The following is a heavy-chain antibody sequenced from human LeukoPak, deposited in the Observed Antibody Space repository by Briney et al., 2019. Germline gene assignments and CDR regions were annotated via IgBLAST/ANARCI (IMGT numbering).Heavy chain of an antibody. CDR1: GGSFSGYY. D-gene: IGHD3-10*01. CDR2: IYYSGST. J-gene: IGHJ6*03. Sequence: SETLSLTCAVYGGSFSGYYWSWIRQPPGKGLEWIGYIYYSGSTNYNPSLKSRVTMSVDTSKNQFSLKLSSVTAADTAVYYCARDYYGSGSSQPYYYYYYMDVWGKGTTVTISS. V-gene: IGHV4-59*12. CDR3: ARDYYGSGSSQPYYYYYYMDV.